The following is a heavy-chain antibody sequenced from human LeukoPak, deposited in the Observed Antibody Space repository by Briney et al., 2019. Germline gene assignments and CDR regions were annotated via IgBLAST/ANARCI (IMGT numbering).Heavy chain of an antibody. CDR2: ISYDGSNK. V-gene: IGHV3-30-3*01. CDR1: GFTFSSYA. CDR3: ARDKLLMVYAIPYYYYGMDV. D-gene: IGHD2-8*01. J-gene: IGHJ6*02. Sequence: PGRSLRLSCAASGFTFSSYAMHWVRQAPGKGLEWVAVISYDGSNKYYADSVKGRSTISRDNSKNTLYLQMNSLRAEDTAVYYCARDKLLMVYAIPYYYYGMDVWGQGTTVTVSS.